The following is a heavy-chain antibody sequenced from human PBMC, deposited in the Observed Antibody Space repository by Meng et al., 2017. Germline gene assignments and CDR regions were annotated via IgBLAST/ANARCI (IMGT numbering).Heavy chain of an antibody. V-gene: IGHV1-3*01. CDR2: INAGNGNT. J-gene: IGHJ4*02. CDR3: ARAGLRYYYDSSGYYDY. Sequence: LGRAGVEVKKPGASGKVSCKASGYTFTGYYMHWVRQAPGQGLEWMGWINAGNGNTKYSQKFQGRVTITRDTSASTAYMELSSLRSEDTAVYYCARAGLRYYYDSSGYYDYWGQGTLVTASS. D-gene: IGHD3-22*01. CDR1: GYTFTGYY.